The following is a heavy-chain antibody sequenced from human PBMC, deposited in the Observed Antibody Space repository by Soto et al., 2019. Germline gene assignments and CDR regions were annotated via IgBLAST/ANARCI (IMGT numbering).Heavy chain of an antibody. Sequence: GGSLRLSCVASGFTITNYWMHWVRQAPGKGLVWVSRINSDETTTDYADSVKGRFTISRDNAENTVYLQMNSLGAEDSAVYYCARGFRWGMDVWGQGTTVTVSS. V-gene: IGHV3-74*01. CDR2: INSDETTT. D-gene: IGHD3-16*02. CDR1: GFTITNYW. J-gene: IGHJ6*02. CDR3: ARGFRWGMDV.